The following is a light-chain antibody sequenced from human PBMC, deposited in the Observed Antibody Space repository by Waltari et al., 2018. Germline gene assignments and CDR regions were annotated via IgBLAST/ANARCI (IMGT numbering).Light chain of an antibody. CDR2: GAA. CDR1: QKLGYRD. CDR3: QQYGNSPLT. Sequence: SSRAIQKLGYRDLTWYHRKPGRPPSIGIYGAASRATGIPDRFSGSGSGTAFTVTISRREPEDFAVYYCQQYGNSPLTFGPGTKVDIK. J-gene: IGKJ3*01. V-gene: IGKV3-20*01.